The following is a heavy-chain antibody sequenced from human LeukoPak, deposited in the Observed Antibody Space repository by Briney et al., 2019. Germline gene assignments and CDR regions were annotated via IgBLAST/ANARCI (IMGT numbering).Heavy chain of an antibody. CDR1: GFTFSSYA. Sequence: PGGSLRLSCAASGFTFSSYARSWVRQAPGKGLEWVSAISGSGGSTYYADSVKGRFTISSDNSKNTLYLQMNSLRAEDTAVYYCAKENLDSSGYYVNWGQGTLVTVSS. J-gene: IGHJ4*02. CDR3: AKENLDSSGYYVN. CDR2: ISGSGGST. V-gene: IGHV3-23*01. D-gene: IGHD3-22*01.